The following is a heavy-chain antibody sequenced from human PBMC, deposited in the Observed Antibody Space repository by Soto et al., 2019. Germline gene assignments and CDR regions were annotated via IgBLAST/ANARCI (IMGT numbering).Heavy chain of an antibody. CDR2: IFYSGST. D-gene: IGHD2-15*01. Sequence: SETLSLTCTVSGGSISSSSYYWGWIRQPPGKGLEWIGSIFYSGSTYYNPSLKSRVSISVDTSKNQFSLKLSSVTAADTAVYYCARHLTYCSAGSCYSDFPYYGMDVWGQGTTVTVSS. CDR1: GGSISSSSYY. J-gene: IGHJ6*02. V-gene: IGHV4-39*01. CDR3: ARHLTYCSAGSCYSDFPYYGMDV.